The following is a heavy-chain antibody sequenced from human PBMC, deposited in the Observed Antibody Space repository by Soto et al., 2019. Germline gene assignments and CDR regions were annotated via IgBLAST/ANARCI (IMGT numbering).Heavy chain of an antibody. Sequence: ASVKVSCKASGYTFTGYYMHWVRQAPGQGLEWMGWINPNSGGTNYAQKFQGRVTMTRDTSINTAYMELSRLRSDDTAVYYCARGVDSSSWYPLNYYYGMDVWGQGTTVTVSS. J-gene: IGHJ6*02. D-gene: IGHD6-13*01. CDR2: INPNSGGT. CDR1: GYTFTGYY. CDR3: ARGVDSSSWYPLNYYYGMDV. V-gene: IGHV1-2*02.